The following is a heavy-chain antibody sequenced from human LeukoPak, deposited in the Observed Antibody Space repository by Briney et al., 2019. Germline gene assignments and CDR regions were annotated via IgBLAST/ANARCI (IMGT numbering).Heavy chain of an antibody. J-gene: IGHJ6*04. CDR3: ARLSSGWHV. Sequence: ASETLSLTCAVYGGSFSGYYWSWIRQPPGKGLEWIGEINHSGSTNYNPSLKSRVTISVDTSKNQFSLKLSSVTAADTAVYYCARLSSGWHVWGKGTTVTISS. D-gene: IGHD6-19*01. CDR1: GGSFSGYY. CDR2: INHSGST. V-gene: IGHV4-34*01.